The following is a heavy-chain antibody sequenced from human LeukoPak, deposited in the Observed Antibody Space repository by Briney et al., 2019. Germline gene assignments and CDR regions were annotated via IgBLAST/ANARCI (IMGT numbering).Heavy chain of an antibody. V-gene: IGHV3-23*01. CDR1: GFTFSSYA. CDR2: FGGSGGTI. J-gene: IGHJ4*02. D-gene: IGHD2-21*02. Sequence: GGSLRLSCAASGFTFSSYAMGWVRQAPGKGLEWVSHFGGSGGTIYYADSVKGRFTISRDNSKNTLYLQMSSLRAEDTAVYYCAKSDCGGDCHLLDYWGQGTLVTVSS. CDR3: AKSDCGGDCHLLDY.